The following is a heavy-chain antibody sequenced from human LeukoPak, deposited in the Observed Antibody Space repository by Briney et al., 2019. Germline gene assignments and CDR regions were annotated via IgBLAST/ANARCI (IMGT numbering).Heavy chain of an antibody. CDR1: GYTFTSYA. Sequence: APVKVSCKASGYTFTSYAMHWVRQAPGQRLEWMGWINAGNGNTKYSQKFQGRVTITRDTSASTAYMELSSLRSEDTAVYYCARDGIAAEFDPWGQGTLVTVSS. CDR2: INAGNGNT. V-gene: IGHV1-3*01. J-gene: IGHJ5*02. CDR3: ARDGIAAEFDP. D-gene: IGHD6-13*01.